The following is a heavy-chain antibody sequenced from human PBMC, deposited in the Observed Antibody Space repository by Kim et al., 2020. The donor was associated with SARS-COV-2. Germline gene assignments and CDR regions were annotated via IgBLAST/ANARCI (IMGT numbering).Heavy chain of an antibody. V-gene: IGHV1-69*02. D-gene: IGHD3-22*01. Sequence: SVKVSCKASGGTFSSYTISWVRQAPGQGLEWMGRIIPILGIANYAQKFQGRVTITADKSTSTAYMELSSLRSEDTAVYYCASFWGSGYYYGGGDWFDPWGQGTLVTVSS. CDR2: IIPILGIA. CDR3: ASFWGSGYYYGGGDWFDP. CDR1: GGTFSSYT. J-gene: IGHJ5*02.